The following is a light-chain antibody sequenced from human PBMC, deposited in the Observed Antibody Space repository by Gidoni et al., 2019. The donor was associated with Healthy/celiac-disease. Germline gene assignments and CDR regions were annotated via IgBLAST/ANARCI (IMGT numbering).Light chain of an antibody. CDR3: QQRSNWPPT. Sequence: IVLTPSPATLSFSPGERTTLSCRASPSVSSYLAWYQQKPGQAPRLLIYDASNRATGIPARFSGSGSGTDFTLTISSLEPEDFAVYYCQQRSNWPPTFGPGTKVDIK. CDR2: DAS. J-gene: IGKJ3*01. CDR1: PSVSSY. V-gene: IGKV3-11*01.